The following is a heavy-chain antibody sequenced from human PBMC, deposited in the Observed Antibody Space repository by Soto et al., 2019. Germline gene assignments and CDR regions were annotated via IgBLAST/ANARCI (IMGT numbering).Heavy chain of an antibody. V-gene: IGHV3-30*18. CDR2: ISYDGSNK. CDR3: AKDLRGDLSSGWYIFYYYYGMDV. CDR1: GFTFSSYG. Sequence: QVQLVESGGGVVQPGRSLRLSCAASGFTFSSYGMHWVRQAPGKGLEWVAVISYDGSNKYYADSVKGRFTISRDNSKNTLYLQMNSLRAEDTAVYYCAKDLRGDLSSGWYIFYYYYGMDVWGQGTTVTVSS. D-gene: IGHD6-19*01. J-gene: IGHJ6*02.